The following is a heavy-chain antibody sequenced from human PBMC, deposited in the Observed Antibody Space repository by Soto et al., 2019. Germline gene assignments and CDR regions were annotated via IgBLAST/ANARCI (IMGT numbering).Heavy chain of an antibody. V-gene: IGHV1-58*01. CDR3: AAPHCSSTSCYEGWWGYGGDYYYYGMDV. Sequence: QMQLVQSGPEVKKPGTSVKVSCKASGFTFTSSAVQWVRQARGQRLEWIGWIVVGSGNTNYAQKFQERVTITRDMSTSTAYMELSSLRSEDTAVYYCAAPHCSSTSCYEGWWGYGGDYYYYGMDVWGQGTTVTVSS. D-gene: IGHD2-2*01. CDR1: GFTFTSSA. J-gene: IGHJ6*02. CDR2: IVVGSGNT.